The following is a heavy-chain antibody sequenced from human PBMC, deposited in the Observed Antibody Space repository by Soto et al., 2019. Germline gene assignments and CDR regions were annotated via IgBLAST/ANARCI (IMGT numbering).Heavy chain of an antibody. CDR2: INHSGST. CDR3: ARTQDCSSTSCYAPNYYYDYMDV. D-gene: IGHD2-2*01. CDR1: VGSFSGYY. V-gene: IGHV4-34*01. Sequence: QVQLQQWGAGLLKPSETLSLTCAVYVGSFSGYYWSWIRQPPGKGLEWIGEINHSGSTNYNPSLKSIVTISVDKSKKQFSLKLSSVTAADTAVYYCARTQDCSSTSCYAPNYYYDYMDVWGKGTTVTVSS. J-gene: IGHJ6*03.